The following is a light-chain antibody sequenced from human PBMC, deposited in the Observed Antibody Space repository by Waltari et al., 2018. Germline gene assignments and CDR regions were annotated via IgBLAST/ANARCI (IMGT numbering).Light chain of an antibody. CDR2: EVN. CDR3: CSYAGNCTVV. J-gene: IGLJ2*01. V-gene: IGLV2-23*02. CDR1: SSDVGIYDL. Sequence: QSALTQPASVSGSPGQSITISCTGTSSDVGIYDLVSWYQQHPGKAPQLMIYEVNKRPSGVSHRFSGSRSGNTASLTISGLQAEDEADYHCCSYAGNCTVVFGGGTKLTVL.